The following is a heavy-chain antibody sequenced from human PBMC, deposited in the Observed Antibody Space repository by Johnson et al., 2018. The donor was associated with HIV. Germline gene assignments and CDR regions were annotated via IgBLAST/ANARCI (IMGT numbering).Heavy chain of an antibody. Sequence: QMLLVESGGGLVQPGGSLRLSCAAYGFTFSSYSMNWVRQAPGKGLEWVAFIRYDGSDKYYGDSVKGRFTISRDNSKNTLYLQMNSLRAEDTAVYYCAKVYCGGDCSFGGAAFNIWGQGTMVTVSS. J-gene: IGHJ3*02. CDR2: IRYDGSDK. CDR1: GFTFSSYS. CDR3: AKVYCGGDCSFGGAAFNI. V-gene: IGHV3-30*02. D-gene: IGHD2-21*02.